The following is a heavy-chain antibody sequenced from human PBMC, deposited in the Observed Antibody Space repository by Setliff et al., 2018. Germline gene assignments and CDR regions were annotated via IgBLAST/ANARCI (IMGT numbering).Heavy chain of an antibody. V-gene: IGHV4-39*01. CDR1: GASITNINYY. D-gene: IGHD3-3*01. CDR3: ARMSGFLYIDV. J-gene: IGHJ6*03. CDR2: IFYSGRT. Sequence: ASETLSLTCTVSGASITNINYYWGLIRQPPGKGLEWIGSIFYSGRTFYNPSLKSRVTISVDTSKNQFSLKLSSVTAADTAVYYCARMSGFLYIDVWGKGTTVTVSS.